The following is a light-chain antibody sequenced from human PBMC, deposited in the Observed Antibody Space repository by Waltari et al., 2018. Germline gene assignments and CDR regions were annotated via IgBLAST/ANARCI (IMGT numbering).Light chain of an antibody. V-gene: IGLV2-14*03. CDR1: SSDVGCYNY. J-gene: IGLJ1*01. Sequence: QSALTQPASVSGSPGQSITISCTGTSSDVGCYNYVSWYQQHPGQAPKLMIYDVHIRPSGVSDRFSGSKSGNTASLTISGLQSEDEADYYCTSYTRSSTYVFGTGTKVTVL. CDR3: TSYTRSSTYV. CDR2: DVH.